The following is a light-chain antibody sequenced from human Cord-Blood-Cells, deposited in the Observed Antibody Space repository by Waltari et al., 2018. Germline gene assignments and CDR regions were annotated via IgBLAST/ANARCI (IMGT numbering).Light chain of an antibody. Sequence: VLTQPPSASGTPGQRVTISCSGSSSNIGSNTVNWYQQLPGTAPKLLIYSNNQRPSGVPDRFSGSKSGTSASLAISGLQSEDEADYYCAAWDDSLNGRVFGGGTKLTVL. V-gene: IGLV1-44*01. CDR2: SNN. CDR3: AAWDDSLNGRV. J-gene: IGLJ3*02. CDR1: SSNIGSNT.